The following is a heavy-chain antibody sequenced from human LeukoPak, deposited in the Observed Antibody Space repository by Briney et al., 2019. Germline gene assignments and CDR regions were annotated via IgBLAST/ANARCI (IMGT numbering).Heavy chain of an antibody. CDR2: ISGSGGST. CDR3: ARRSSGWYDY. Sequence: GGSLRLSCAASGFTFSSYAMSWVRQVPGKGLEWVSAISGSGGSTYYADSVKGRFTISRDNSKNTLYLQMNSLRAEDTAVYYCARRSSGWYDYWGQGTLVTVSS. D-gene: IGHD6-19*01. V-gene: IGHV3-23*01. CDR1: GFTFSSYA. J-gene: IGHJ4*02.